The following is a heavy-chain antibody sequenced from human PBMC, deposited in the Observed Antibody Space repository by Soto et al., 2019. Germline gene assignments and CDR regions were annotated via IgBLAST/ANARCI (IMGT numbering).Heavy chain of an antibody. CDR2: ISWNSGSI. V-gene: IGHV3-9*01. J-gene: IGHJ6*02. Sequence: PGGSLRLSCAASGFTFDDYAMHWVRQAPGKGLEWVSGISWNSGSIGYADSVKGRFTISRDNAKNSLYLQMNSLRAEDTALYYCAKDLAAAGGPGYGMDVWGQGTTVTVSS. CDR3: AKDLAAAGGPGYGMDV. D-gene: IGHD6-13*01. CDR1: GFTFDDYA.